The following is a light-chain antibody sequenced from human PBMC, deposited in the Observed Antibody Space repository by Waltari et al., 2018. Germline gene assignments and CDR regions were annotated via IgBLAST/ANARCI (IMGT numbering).Light chain of an antibody. V-gene: IGKV1-33*01. J-gene: IGKJ5*01. Sequence: DIQLTQSPSSLSAPVGDRVTITCQATEDITNYLNWYQQKPGKAPKLLIYEASNLETRVPSRFSGSGSGTDFTFAISSLQPEDVATYYCQQYHDLPTFGQGTRLEIK. CDR3: QQYHDLPT. CDR1: EDITNY. CDR2: EAS.